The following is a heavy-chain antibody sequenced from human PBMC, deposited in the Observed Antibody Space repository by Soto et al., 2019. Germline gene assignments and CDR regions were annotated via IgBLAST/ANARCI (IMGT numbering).Heavy chain of an antibody. CDR3: ARERGYSGYDKYAVIDY. J-gene: IGHJ4*02. D-gene: IGHD5-12*01. V-gene: IGHV6-1*01. CDR2: TYYRSKWYN. Sequence: SQTLSLTCAISGDSVSSNSAAWNWIRQSPSRGLEWLGRTYYRSKWYNDYAVSVKSRITINPDTPKNQFSLQLDSVTPEDTAVYYCARERGYSGYDKYAVIDYWGQGTLVTVSS. CDR1: GDSVSSNSAA.